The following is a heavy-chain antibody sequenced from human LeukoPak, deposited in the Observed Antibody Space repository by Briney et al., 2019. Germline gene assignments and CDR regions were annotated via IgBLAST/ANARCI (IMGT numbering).Heavy chain of an antibody. Sequence: GESLQISCKGSGYSFTSYWIGWVRQLPGKGLEWMGIIYPGDSDTRYSPSFQGQVTISADKSISTAYLQWSSLKASDTAMYYCARHPNSELWFGETWGQGTLVTVSS. V-gene: IGHV5-51*01. D-gene: IGHD3-10*01. CDR3: ARHPNSELWFGET. J-gene: IGHJ4*02. CDR2: IYPGDSDT. CDR1: GYSFTSYW.